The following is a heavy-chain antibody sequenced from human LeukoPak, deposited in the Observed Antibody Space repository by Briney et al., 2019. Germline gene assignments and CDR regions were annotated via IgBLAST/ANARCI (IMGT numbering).Heavy chain of an antibody. Sequence: GGSLRLSCAASGFTFSSYGMHWVRQAPGKGLEWVAFIRYDGSNKYYADSVKGRFTISRDNSKNTLYLQMNSLRAEDTAVYYCAKDNIMITFGGVIVSWGQGTLVTVSS. CDR2: IRYDGSNK. CDR3: AKDNIMITFGGVIVS. J-gene: IGHJ4*02. V-gene: IGHV3-30*02. CDR1: GFTFSSYG. D-gene: IGHD3-16*01.